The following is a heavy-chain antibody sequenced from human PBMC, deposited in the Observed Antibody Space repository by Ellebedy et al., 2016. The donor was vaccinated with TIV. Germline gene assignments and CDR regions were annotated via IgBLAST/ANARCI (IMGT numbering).Heavy chain of an antibody. V-gene: IGHV3-23*01. Sequence: GESLKISXAASGFTFSSYAMSWVRQAPGKGLEWVSAISGSGGSTYYADSVKGRFTISRDNSKNTLYLQMNSLRAEDTAVYYCAKVGNDYGDSRDAFDIWGQGTMVTVSS. CDR3: AKVGNDYGDSRDAFDI. D-gene: IGHD4-17*01. J-gene: IGHJ3*02. CDR1: GFTFSSYA. CDR2: ISGSGGST.